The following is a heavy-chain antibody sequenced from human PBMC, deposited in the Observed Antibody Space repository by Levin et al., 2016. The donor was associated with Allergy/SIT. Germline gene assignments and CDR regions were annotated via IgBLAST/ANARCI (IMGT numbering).Heavy chain of an antibody. CDR2: INPNSGGT. V-gene: IGHV1-2*02. Sequence: WVRQAPGQGLEWMGWINPNSGGTNYAQKFQGRVTMTRDTSISTAYMELSRLRSDDTAVYYCAREFLELSGWFDPWGQGTLVTVSS. CDR3: AREFLELSGWFDP. J-gene: IGHJ5*02. D-gene: IGHD3-16*02.